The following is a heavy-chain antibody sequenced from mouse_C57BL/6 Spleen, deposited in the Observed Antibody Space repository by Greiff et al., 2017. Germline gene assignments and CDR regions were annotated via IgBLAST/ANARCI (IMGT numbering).Heavy chain of an antibody. V-gene: IGHV5-17*01. CDR1: GFTFSDYG. CDR3: ARKENYYYGSSPYAMDY. D-gene: IGHD1-1*01. CDR2: ISSGRSTI. Sequence: EVKLVESGGGLVKPGGSLKLSCAASGFTFSDYGMHWVRQAPEKGLEWVAYISSGRSTIYYADTVKGRFTISRDNAKNTLFLQMTSLRSEDTAMYYCARKENYYYGSSPYAMDYWGQGTSVTVSS. J-gene: IGHJ4*01.